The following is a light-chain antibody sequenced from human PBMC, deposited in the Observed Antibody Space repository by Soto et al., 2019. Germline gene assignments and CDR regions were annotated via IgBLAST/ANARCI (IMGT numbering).Light chain of an antibody. CDR3: QQGYRTPFT. CDR2: AAS. J-gene: IGKJ3*01. V-gene: IGKV1-39*01. Sequence: IQLTQSPSSLSASVGDRVTIACRASQGISSYLAWYQQKPGKAPQLLIYAASTLQSGVPSRFSGSGSGTDFTLTISSLQPEDFATYYCQQGYRTPFTFGPGTKVDIK. CDR1: QGISSY.